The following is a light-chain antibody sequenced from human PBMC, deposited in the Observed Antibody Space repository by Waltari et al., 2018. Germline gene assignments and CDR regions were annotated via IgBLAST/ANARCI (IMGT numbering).Light chain of an antibody. CDR1: QSVSSN. CDR3: QQYNNWPLT. V-gene: IGKV3-15*01. CDR2: GAS. J-gene: IGKJ4*01. Sequence: EIVMTQPPATLSVSPGARATPTCRASQSVSSNLAWYQQKPRQSPRLLIYGASTRATGIPARFSGSGAGTEVTLTISSLQSEDFAVYYCQQYNNWPLTFGGGTKVEIK.